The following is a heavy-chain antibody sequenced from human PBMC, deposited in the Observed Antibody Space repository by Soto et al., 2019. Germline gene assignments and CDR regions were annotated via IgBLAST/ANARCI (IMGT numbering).Heavy chain of an antibody. V-gene: IGHV4-4*02. Sequence: SETLSLTCAVSGGSISSSNWWSWVRQPPGKGLEWIGEIYHSGSTNYNPSLKSRVTISVDKSKNQFSLKLSSVTAADTAVYYCARGPGQLALYYFDYWGQGTLVTVSS. D-gene: IGHD6-13*01. J-gene: IGHJ4*02. CDR1: GGSISSSNW. CDR3: ARGPGQLALYYFDY. CDR2: IYHSGST.